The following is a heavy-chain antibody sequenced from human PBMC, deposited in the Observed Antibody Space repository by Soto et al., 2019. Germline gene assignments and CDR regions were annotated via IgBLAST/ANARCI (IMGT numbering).Heavy chain of an antibody. J-gene: IGHJ4*02. CDR1: GFTFSSDS. CDR3: ARDYSSYGPFDY. D-gene: IGHD5-18*01. CDR2: ISSSSSTI. Sequence: GSLRRSCAASGFTFSSDSMNWIRQAPGKGLEWVSYISSSSSTIYYADSVKGRFTISRDNAKNSLYLQMNSLRAEDTAVYYCARDYSSYGPFDYWGQGTLVTVSS. V-gene: IGHV3-48*01.